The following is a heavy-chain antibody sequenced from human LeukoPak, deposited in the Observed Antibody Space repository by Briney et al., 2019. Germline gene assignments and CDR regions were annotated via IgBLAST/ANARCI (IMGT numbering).Heavy chain of an antibody. V-gene: IGHV6-1*01. CDR3: AREGSYFDY. CDR1: GDRVSSNSAA. J-gene: IGHJ4*02. Sequence: SQTLSLTCAISGDRVSSNSAAWNWIRQSPSRGLEWLGRTYYRSDWYSDYAVSVKSRVSITPDTAKNQFSLQLNSVTPEDTAIYYCAREGSYFDYWGRGTLVTVSS. CDR2: TYYRSDWYS.